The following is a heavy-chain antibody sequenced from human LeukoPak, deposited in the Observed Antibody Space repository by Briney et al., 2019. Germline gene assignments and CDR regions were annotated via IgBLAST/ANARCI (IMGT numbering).Heavy chain of an antibody. D-gene: IGHD1-26*01. CDR3: ARARELLTLSLPFDY. CDR2: TYYRSKWYN. Sequence: SQTLSLTCASSGDSVSSNSAAWNWIRQSPSRGLEWLGRTYYRSKWYNDYAVSVKSRITINPDTSKNQFSLQLNSVTPEDTAVYYCARARELLTLSLPFDYWGQGTLVTVSS. V-gene: IGHV6-1*01. CDR1: GDSVSSNSAA. J-gene: IGHJ4*02.